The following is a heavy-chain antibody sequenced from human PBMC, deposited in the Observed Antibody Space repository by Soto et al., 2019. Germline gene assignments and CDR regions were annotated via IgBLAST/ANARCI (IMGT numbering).Heavy chain of an antibody. CDR3: ASSASDMAPFDY. Sequence: LGESLKISCKDSGYRFTTYCIGWVRQMPGKGLEWMGIIYPGDSDTRYSPSFQGHVTISADKSISTAYLHWSSLKASDTAMYYCASSASDMAPFDYWGQGTLVTVSS. V-gene: IGHV5-51*01. CDR1: GYRFTTYC. J-gene: IGHJ4*02. CDR2: IYPGDSDT.